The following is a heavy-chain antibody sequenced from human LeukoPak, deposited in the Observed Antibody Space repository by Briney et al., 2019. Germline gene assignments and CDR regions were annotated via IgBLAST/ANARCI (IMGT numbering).Heavy chain of an antibody. CDR3: ARGYYYSDY. D-gene: IGHD6-13*01. J-gene: IGHJ4*02. V-gene: IGHV5-51*01. Sequence: GECLKISCKASGYTFTTSWIGWVRQMPGKGLQWMGIIYPGDSDTIYSPSFQGQVTISADKSISTAYLQWSSLKASDTAMYYCARGYYYSDYWGQGTLVSVSS. CDR2: IYPGDSDT. CDR1: GYTFTTSW.